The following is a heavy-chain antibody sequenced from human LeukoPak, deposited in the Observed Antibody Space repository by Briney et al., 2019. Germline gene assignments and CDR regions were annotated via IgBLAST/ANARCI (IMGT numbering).Heavy chain of an antibody. CDR3: ARGPDSGYSYGTPSGYGMDV. Sequence: PGGSLRLSCAASGFTFNIYAMHWVRQAPGKGLEWVAVTSFDGRNKYYADSVRGRFTISRDNSKNTLYLQMNNLRAEDTAVYYCARGPDSGYSYGTPSGYGMDVWGKGTTVTVSS. D-gene: IGHD5-18*01. CDR1: GFTFNIYA. V-gene: IGHV3-30*04. CDR2: TSFDGRNK. J-gene: IGHJ6*04.